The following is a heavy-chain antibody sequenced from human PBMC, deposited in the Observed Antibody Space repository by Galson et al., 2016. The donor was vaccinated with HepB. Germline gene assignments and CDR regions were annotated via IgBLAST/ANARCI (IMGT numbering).Heavy chain of an antibody. D-gene: IGHD6-13*01. CDR1: GFSFRTSGVG. J-gene: IGHJ3*01. Sequence: PALVKPTQTLTLTCTFSGFSFRTSGVGVGWIRQPPGKALEWLAFIYWDDDKRYSPSLKSRLTITKDTSKNQVVFTMANMDPVDTATYYCAHRLYHNSNWYDFGMGDAFDVWGQGTMVTVSS. CDR2: IYWDDDK. CDR3: AHRLYHNSNWYDFGMGDAFDV. V-gene: IGHV2-5*02.